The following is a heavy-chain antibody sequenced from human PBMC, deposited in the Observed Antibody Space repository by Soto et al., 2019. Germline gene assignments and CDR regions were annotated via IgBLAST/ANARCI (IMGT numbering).Heavy chain of an antibody. CDR2: IKSKTDGGTP. Sequence: GGSLRLSCAASGFTFSNAWMNWVRQAPGKGLEWVGRIKSKTDGGTPDYAAPVKGRFTISRDDSKNTLYLQMNSLKTEDTAVYYCTTCEGIVGAPRAFDIWGQGTMVTVSS. D-gene: IGHD1-26*01. V-gene: IGHV3-15*07. CDR1: GFTFSNAW. J-gene: IGHJ3*02. CDR3: TTCEGIVGAPRAFDI.